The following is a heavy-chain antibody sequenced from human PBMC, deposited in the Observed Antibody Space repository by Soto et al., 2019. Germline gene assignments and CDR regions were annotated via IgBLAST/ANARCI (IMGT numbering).Heavy chain of an antibody. Sequence: SETLSLTCSVSGGSLTNYDWNWIRQPPGKGLEWIGCISEGGRTDYNASLKGRATLSIDTSNNQFSLRLTSLTAADTGVYYCARAFFSVPFPLDNWGQGSRVTVSS. CDR2: ISEGGRT. CDR3: ARAFFSVPFPLDN. D-gene: IGHD6-6*01. V-gene: IGHV4-59*01. CDR1: GGSLTNYD. J-gene: IGHJ4*02.